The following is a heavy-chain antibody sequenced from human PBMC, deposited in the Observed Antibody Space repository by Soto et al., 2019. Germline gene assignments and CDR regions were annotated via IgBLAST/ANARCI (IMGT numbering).Heavy chain of an antibody. D-gene: IGHD4-17*01. V-gene: IGHV4-34*01. CDR1: GGSFSNFY. CDR3: ARSDIGDSYAFDI. Sequence: QVQLQQWGAGLLKPSETLSLTCAVYGGSFSNFYWSWIRQPPGKGPEWIGEIHHSGSTNYNPSLKSRVTISVNTSKNQFSLRLTSVTAADTAVYYCARSDIGDSYAFDIWGQGTMVTVSS. CDR2: IHHSGST. J-gene: IGHJ3*02.